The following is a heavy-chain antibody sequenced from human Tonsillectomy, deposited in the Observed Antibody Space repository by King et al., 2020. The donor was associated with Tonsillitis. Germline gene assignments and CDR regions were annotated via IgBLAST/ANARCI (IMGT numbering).Heavy chain of an antibody. CDR3: AHIDLRWLQLEQYAFDI. CDR2: IYWDDDK. D-gene: IGHD5-24*01. CDR1: GFSLNTSGVV. V-gene: IGHV2-5*02. Sequence: HITLKESGPTLVKPTQTLTLTCTFSGFSLNTSGVVVGWIRQPPGKALEWLALIYWDDDKRYSPSLKSRLTITKDTSGNQVVLAMTNMDPVDTATYYCAHIDLRWLQLEQYAFDIWGQGTMVTVSS. J-gene: IGHJ3*02.